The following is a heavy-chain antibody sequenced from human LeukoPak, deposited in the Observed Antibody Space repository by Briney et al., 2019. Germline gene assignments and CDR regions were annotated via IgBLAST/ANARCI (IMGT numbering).Heavy chain of an antibody. Sequence: GGSLRLSCAASGFTFSTYSMNWVRQAPGKGLEWVSSISTSSSYIYYADSVKGRFTISRDNAKNSLYLQMNSLRAEDTALYYCARDMGLGAFDIWGQGTMVTVSS. CDR1: GFTFSTYS. CDR3: ARDMGLGAFDI. V-gene: IGHV3-21*01. D-gene: IGHD1-26*01. CDR2: ISTSSSYI. J-gene: IGHJ3*02.